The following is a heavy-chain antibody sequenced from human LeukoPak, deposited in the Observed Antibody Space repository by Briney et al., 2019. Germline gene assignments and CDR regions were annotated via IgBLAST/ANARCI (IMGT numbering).Heavy chain of an antibody. CDR1: GGSSSGYY. Sequence: SETLPLTCAVYGGSSSGYYWSWIRQPPGKGLEWIGEINHSGSTNYNPSLKSRVTISVDTSKNQFSLKLSSVTAADTAVYYCARGLDAAMVNFDYWGQGILVTVSS. D-gene: IGHD5-18*01. V-gene: IGHV4-34*01. J-gene: IGHJ4*02. CDR2: INHSGST. CDR3: ARGLDAAMVNFDY.